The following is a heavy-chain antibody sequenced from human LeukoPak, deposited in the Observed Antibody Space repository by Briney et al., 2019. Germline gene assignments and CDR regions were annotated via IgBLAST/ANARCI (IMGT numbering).Heavy chain of an antibody. V-gene: IGHV3-23*01. CDR3: AKDQRGDSFGENDY. J-gene: IGHJ4*02. D-gene: IGHD5-18*01. Sequence: GGSLRLSCAASGFTFRTYAMSWVRQAPGKGLEWVSGIGGNGGGTYADSVKGRFTISRDNSKNTLFLQMNSLRVEDTAVYYCAKDQRGDSFGENDYWGQGTLVTVSS. CDR1: GFTFRTYA. CDR2: IGGNGGGT.